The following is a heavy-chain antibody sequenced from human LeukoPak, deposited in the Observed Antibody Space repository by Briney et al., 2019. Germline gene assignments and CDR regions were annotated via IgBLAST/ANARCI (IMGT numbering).Heavy chain of an antibody. V-gene: IGHV3-48*03. Sequence: GGSLRLSCAAFGFTFSSYEMDWVRQAPGKGLEWVSYISSSGSTIYYADSVKGRFTISRDNAKNSLYLQMNSLRAEDTAVYYCARLYDGSAYHADHFDYWGQGTLVTVSS. J-gene: IGHJ4*02. CDR3: ARLYDGSAYHADHFDY. CDR2: ISSSGSTI. D-gene: IGHD3-22*01. CDR1: GFTFSSYE.